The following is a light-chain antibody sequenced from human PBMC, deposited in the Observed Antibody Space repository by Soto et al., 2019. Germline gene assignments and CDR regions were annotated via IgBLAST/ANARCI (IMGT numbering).Light chain of an antibody. Sequence: NSLTHAPGALSFSPGGRAPLSFRASQSVSRYLTWYQQKPGQGPRVLIYGASSRATGIPARFSGSGSGTDFTHTISSLEPEDFAVYYCQQRSNWITFGQGTRLEIK. CDR3: QQRSNWIT. CDR1: QSVSRY. CDR2: GAS. V-gene: IGKV3-11*01. J-gene: IGKJ5*01.